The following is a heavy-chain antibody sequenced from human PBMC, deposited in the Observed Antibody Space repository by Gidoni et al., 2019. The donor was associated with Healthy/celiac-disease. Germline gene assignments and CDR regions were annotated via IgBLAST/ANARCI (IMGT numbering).Heavy chain of an antibody. J-gene: IGHJ3*02. CDR1: GGSISSSSYY. CDR2: IYYSGST. Sequence: QLQLQESGPGLVKPSETLSLTCTVSGGSISSSSYYWGWIRQPPGKGLEWIGSIYYSGSTYYNPSLKSRVTISVDTSKNQFSLKLSSVTAADTAVYYCATYCSGGSCGIDAFDIWGQGTMVTVSS. D-gene: IGHD2-15*01. CDR3: ATYCSGGSCGIDAFDI. V-gene: IGHV4-39*01.